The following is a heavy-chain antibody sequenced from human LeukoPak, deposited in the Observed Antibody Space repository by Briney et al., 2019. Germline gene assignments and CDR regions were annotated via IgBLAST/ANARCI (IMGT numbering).Heavy chain of an antibody. V-gene: IGHV3-15*01. CDR1: GFTFSNAW. J-gene: IGHJ6*03. D-gene: IGHD6-13*01. CDR3: TTDPGWALAAAGDDYYYYYMDV. CDR2: IKSKTDGGTT. Sequence: GGSLRLSCAASGFTFSNAWMSWVRQAPGKGLEWVGRIKSKTDGGTTDYAAPVKGTFTISRDDSKNTLYLQMNSLKTEDTAVYYCTTDPGWALAAAGDDYYYYYMDVWGKGTTVTVSS.